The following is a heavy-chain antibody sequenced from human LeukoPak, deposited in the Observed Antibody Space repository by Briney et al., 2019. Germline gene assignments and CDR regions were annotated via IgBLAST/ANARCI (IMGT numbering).Heavy chain of an antibody. Sequence: PGGSLRLSCAASGFTFSSYAMSWVRQAPGKGLGWVANIRQDGSEKYYVDSVKGRFTISRDNAKNSLYLQMNSLRADDTAVYYCAREGSLWFGESKADYWGQGTLVTVSS. CDR1: GFTFSSYA. CDR3: AREGSLWFGESKADY. CDR2: IRQDGSEK. D-gene: IGHD3-10*01. J-gene: IGHJ4*02. V-gene: IGHV3-7*01.